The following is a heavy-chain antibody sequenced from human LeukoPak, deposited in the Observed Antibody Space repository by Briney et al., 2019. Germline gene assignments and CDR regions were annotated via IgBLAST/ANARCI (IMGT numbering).Heavy chain of an antibody. CDR1: GFTVSSSY. CDR2: IYSGGFT. V-gene: IGHV3-53*01. CDR3: ARGLFLSGYLDAFDI. Sequence: GGSLRLSCAASGFTVSSSYMSWVRQAPGKGLEWVSVIYSGGFTYYADSVKGRFTISRDNLKNVLYLQMNSLKVEDTALYYCARGLFLSGYLDAFDIWGQGTVVTVSS. D-gene: IGHD3-22*01. J-gene: IGHJ3*02.